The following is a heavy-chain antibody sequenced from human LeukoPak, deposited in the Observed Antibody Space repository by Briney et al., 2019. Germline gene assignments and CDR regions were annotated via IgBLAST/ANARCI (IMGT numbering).Heavy chain of an antibody. CDR2: ISGSGDST. D-gene: IGHD6-19*01. V-gene: IGHV3-23*01. Sequence: GGSLRLSCAASGFTFSDYVMSWVRQAPGKGLEWVSGISGSGDSTYYADSAKGRFTISRDNSKNTLYLQMNSLRVEDTAAYYCAKVRAPSGWFNSDYWGQGTLVTVSS. CDR1: GFTFSDYV. CDR3: AKVRAPSGWFNSDY. J-gene: IGHJ4*02.